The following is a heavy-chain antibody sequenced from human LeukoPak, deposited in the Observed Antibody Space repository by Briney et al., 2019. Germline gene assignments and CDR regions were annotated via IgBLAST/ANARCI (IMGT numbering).Heavy chain of an antibody. D-gene: IGHD1-1*01. CDR1: GYSISTSNY. Sequence: SETLSLTCSVSGYSISTSNYWAWIRQPPGRGLEWIGHIYYSGGIYYNPSLKSRVTMSVDTSRNQFSLKLSSVTAVDTAVYYCARKTTAGPTKAAFDIWGQGTMVAVST. J-gene: IGHJ3*02. CDR2: IYYSGGI. V-gene: IGHV4-28*05. CDR3: ARKTTAGPTKAAFDI.